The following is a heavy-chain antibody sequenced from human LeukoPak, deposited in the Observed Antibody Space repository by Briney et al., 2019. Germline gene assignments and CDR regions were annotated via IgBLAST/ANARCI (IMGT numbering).Heavy chain of an antibody. CDR2: IYYSGST. D-gene: IGHD4-23*01. CDR3: ARLDYGGNLYYYYYYMDV. J-gene: IGHJ6*03. V-gene: IGHV4-39*01. Sequence: SETLSLTCTASGGSISSSSYYWGWIRQPPGKGLEWIGSIYYSGSTYYNPSLKSRVTISVDTSKNQFSLKLSSVTAADTAVYYCARLDYGGNLYYYYYYMDVWGKGTTVTVSS. CDR1: GGSISSSSYY.